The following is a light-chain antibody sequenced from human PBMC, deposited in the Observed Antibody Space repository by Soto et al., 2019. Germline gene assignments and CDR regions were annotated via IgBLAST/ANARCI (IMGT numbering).Light chain of an antibody. CDR1: QSISGY. CDR2: AAS. J-gene: IGKJ4*01. CDR3: QQSYSTWLT. V-gene: IGKV1-39*01. Sequence: DIQMTQSPSSLSASVGDRVTITCRASQSISGYLNWYQQKPGQAPKLLIYAASSLQSGVPSRFSGSGSGTDFTLTISSLQPEDFATYYCQQSYSTWLTFGGGTKVEIK.